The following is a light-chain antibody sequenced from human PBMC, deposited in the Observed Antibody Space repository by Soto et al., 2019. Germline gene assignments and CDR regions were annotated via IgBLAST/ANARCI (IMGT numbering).Light chain of an antibody. CDR1: QGISSY. CDR3: QQLNSYPL. J-gene: IGKJ3*01. V-gene: IGKV1-9*01. CDR2: AAS. Sequence: DIQLTQSPSFLSASVGDRVTITCRASQGISSYLAWYQQKPGKAPKLLIYAASTLLSGVPLRFSGSGSGTEFTLTISSLQPEDFATYYCQQLNSYPLFGPGTKVDIK.